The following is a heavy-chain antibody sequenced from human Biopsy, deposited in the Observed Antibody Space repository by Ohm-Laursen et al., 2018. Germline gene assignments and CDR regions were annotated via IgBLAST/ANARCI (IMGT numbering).Heavy chain of an antibody. CDR3: ARDCNGDNCGVDF. J-gene: IGHJ4*02. V-gene: IGHV1-69*04. CDR1: GGTFSKYG. Sequence: SSVKVSCKASGGTFSKYGISWVRQAPGQGLECMGRIIPLIGLTNYAQKFQGRVTITADKFTNTVYMELSSLRSDDTAVYFCARDCNGDNCGVDFWGQGTLVTVS. D-gene: IGHD2-15*01. CDR2: IIPLIGLT.